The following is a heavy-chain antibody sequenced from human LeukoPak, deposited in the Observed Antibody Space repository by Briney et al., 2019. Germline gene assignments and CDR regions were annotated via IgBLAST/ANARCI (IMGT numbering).Heavy chain of an antibody. D-gene: IGHD5-18*01. V-gene: IGHV3-13*01. Sequence: GGSLRLSCTASGFTLGRHDMHWVRQTTGEGLEWVAALASGSQTFYAGSVKGRFAVSREDAKNSLYLQMNSLRAGDTAVYYCVREARGYHYTYFDYWGQGTLVTVSS. CDR1: GFTLGRHD. CDR3: VREARGYHYTYFDY. CDR2: LASGSQT. J-gene: IGHJ4*02.